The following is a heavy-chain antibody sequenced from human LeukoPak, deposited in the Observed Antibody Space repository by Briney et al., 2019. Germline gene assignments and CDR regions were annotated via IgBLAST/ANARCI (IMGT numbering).Heavy chain of an antibody. CDR2: IYSGGST. D-gene: IGHD2-2*03. Sequence: PGGSLRLSCAASGFTVSSNYMSWVRQAPGKGLEWVSVIYSGGSTYYADSVKGRFTISRDNSKNTLYLQMNSLRAEDTAVYYCARDLGYCSSTSCRHNNWFDPWGQGTLVTVSS. CDR1: GFTVSSNY. J-gene: IGHJ5*02. V-gene: IGHV3-66*01. CDR3: ARDLGYCSSTSCRHNNWFDP.